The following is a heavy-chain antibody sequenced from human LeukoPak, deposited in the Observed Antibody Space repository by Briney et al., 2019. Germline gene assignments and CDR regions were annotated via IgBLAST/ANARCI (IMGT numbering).Heavy chain of an antibody. CDR3: ARDRRYGSINYGMGV. J-gene: IGHJ6*02. Sequence: PGGSLRLSCAASGFTVSSNYMSWVRQAPGKGLEWVSVIYSGGSTYYADSVKGRFTISRDNSKNTLYLQMNSLRAEDTAVYYCARDRRYGSINYGMGVWGQGTTVTVSS. CDR1: GFTVSSNY. V-gene: IGHV3-53*01. CDR2: IYSGGST. D-gene: IGHD3-9*01.